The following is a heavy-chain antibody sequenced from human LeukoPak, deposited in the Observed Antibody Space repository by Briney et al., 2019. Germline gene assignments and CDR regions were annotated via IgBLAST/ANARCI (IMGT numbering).Heavy chain of an antibody. CDR1: GDSVSSNSAT. J-gene: IGHJ4*02. Sequence: SQTLSLACAISGDSVSSNSATWNWIRQFPSRGLEWLGRTYYTSKWYDDYAVSVKSRITINPDTSKNQFSLQLNSVTPEDTAIYYCARVSSRGNNCFDYWGQGTLVTVSS. D-gene: IGHD2/OR15-2a*01. CDR2: TYYTSKWYD. CDR3: ARVSSRGNNCFDY. V-gene: IGHV6-1*01.